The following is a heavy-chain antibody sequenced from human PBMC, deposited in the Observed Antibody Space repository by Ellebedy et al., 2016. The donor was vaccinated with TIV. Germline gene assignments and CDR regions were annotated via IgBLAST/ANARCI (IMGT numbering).Heavy chain of an antibody. CDR1: GFPFRRYW. Sequence: PGGSLRLSCAVSGFPFRRYWMSWVRQAPGKGLEWVANIKQDGSEKDYVDSVKGRFTISRDNAKNSLYLQMNSLRAEDTAVYYCRIVASDFDYWGQGALVTVSS. J-gene: IGHJ4*02. V-gene: IGHV3-7*03. CDR3: RIVASDFDY. D-gene: IGHD5-12*01. CDR2: IKQDGSEK.